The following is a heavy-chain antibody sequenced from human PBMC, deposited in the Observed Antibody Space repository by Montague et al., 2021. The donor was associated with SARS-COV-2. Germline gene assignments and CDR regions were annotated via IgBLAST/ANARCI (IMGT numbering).Heavy chain of an antibody. CDR2: MYYSKST. Sequence: SETLSLTCSSPGSSNRDYYRKSIRQNPRHEKKSYAFMYYSKSTKYNPSLKSRATISVDTSKNQFSLTLSSMTAADTAVYYCARARGGTIFGVIGAYYGMDIWGQGTTVTVS. J-gene: IGHJ6*02. D-gene: IGHD3-3*01. CDR3: ARARGGTIFGVIGAYYGMDI. CDR1: GSSNRDYY. V-gene: IGHV4-59*01.